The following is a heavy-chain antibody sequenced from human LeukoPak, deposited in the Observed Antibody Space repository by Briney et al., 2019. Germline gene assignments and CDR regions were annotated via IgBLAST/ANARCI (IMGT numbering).Heavy chain of an antibody. V-gene: IGHV1-2*02. Sequence: ASVKVSCKASGYTFTGYYMHWVRQAPGQGLEWMGWINPNSGDTNYAQKFQGRVTMTRDTSITTAYMELSRLRFDDTAVYYCARGRSWVSWELPGSWGQGTLVTVSS. J-gene: IGHJ5*02. CDR3: ARGRSWVSWELPGS. CDR1: GYTFTGYY. CDR2: INPNSGDT. D-gene: IGHD1-26*01.